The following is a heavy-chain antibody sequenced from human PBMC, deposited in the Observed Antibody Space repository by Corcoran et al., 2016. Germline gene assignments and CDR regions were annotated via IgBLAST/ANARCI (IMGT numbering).Heavy chain of an antibody. CDR1: GYTFTGYY. V-gene: IGHV1-2*02. J-gene: IGHJ6*02. Sequence: QVQLVQSGAEVKKPGASVKVSCKASGYTFTGYYMHWVRQAPGQGLEWMGWINPNSGGTNYAQKFQGRVTMTRDTSISTAYMELSRLRSDDTAVYYCARGYDFWSGYPPLGMDVWGQGTTVTVSS. CDR3: ARGYDFWSGYPPLGMDV. D-gene: IGHD3-3*01. CDR2: INPNSGGT.